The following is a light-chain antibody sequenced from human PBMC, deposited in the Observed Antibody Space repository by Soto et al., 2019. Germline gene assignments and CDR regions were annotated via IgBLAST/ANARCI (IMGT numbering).Light chain of an antibody. J-gene: IGKJ1*01. CDR1: QGISSY. V-gene: IGKV1-8*01. CDR2: AAS. CDR3: QQYYSYPRT. Sequence: AIRMTQSPSSFSASTGDRVTITCRASQGISSYLAWYQQKPGKDPTLLIYAASTLQSGVPSRFSGSGSGTDFTLTISCLQSEDFATYYCQQYYSYPRTFGQGTKVEIK.